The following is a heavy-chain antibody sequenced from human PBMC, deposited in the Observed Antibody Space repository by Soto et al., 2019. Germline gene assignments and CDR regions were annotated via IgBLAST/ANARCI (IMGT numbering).Heavy chain of an antibody. CDR1: GDTFSNYA. V-gene: IGHV1-69*10. CDR2: IISILGTP. Sequence: SVKVSCKASGDTFSNYAISWVRQPPGQGLEWMGGIISILGTPTYAQKFQGRDTNTADKSTSTGYVEMSSLRSENTAVYDWARERSRCDRCGDYRLDYWGQGTLVTVSS. CDR3: ARERSRCDRCGDYRLDY. D-gene: IGHD3-22*01. J-gene: IGHJ4*02.